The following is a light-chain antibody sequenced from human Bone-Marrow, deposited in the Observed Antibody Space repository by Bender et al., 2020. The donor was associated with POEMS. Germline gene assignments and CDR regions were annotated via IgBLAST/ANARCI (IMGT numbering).Light chain of an antibody. CDR1: SGSIASNY. CDR2: EDD. V-gene: IGLV6-57*02. Sequence: NSMMTQPPSVSESPGKTVTISCTGSSGSIASNYVQWFQQRPGSAPTTVIHEDDERPSGVPDRFSGSIDRASNSASLTISGLKTEDEADYYCQSYDSSDHVVFGGGTKLTVL. CDR3: QSYDSSDHVV. J-gene: IGLJ2*01.